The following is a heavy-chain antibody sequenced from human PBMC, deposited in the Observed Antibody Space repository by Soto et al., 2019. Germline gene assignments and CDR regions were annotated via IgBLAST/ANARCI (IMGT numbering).Heavy chain of an antibody. V-gene: IGHV1-69*01. J-gene: IGHJ4*02. D-gene: IGHD6-13*01. CDR2: IVPIYRTA. CDR1: GDTFSSYR. Sequence: QVQLVQSGEEVKRPGSSVKVSCKASGDTFSSYRINWVRQAPGQGLEWVGGIVPIYRTADYAQKFQGRVTITADESARTAYMELRSLKSQDTAVYYCARDSGAKLSSSWGQGTLVTVSS. CDR3: ARDSGAKLSSS.